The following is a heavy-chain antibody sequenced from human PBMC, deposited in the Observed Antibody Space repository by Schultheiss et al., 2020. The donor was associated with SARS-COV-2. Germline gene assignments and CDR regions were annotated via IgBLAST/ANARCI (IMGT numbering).Heavy chain of an antibody. V-gene: IGHV3-21*01. Sequence: GGSLRLSCAASGFIFSDHYMDWVRQAPGKGLEWVSSITSTSLYIYYADSVKGRFTISRDNAKNSLYLQMNSLRAEDTAVYYCATLGGGLTAANYYSDHWGQGTLVTVSS. D-gene: IGHD2-21*02. CDR1: GFIFSDHY. CDR3: ATLGGGLTAANYYSDH. CDR2: ITSTSLYI. J-gene: IGHJ4*02.